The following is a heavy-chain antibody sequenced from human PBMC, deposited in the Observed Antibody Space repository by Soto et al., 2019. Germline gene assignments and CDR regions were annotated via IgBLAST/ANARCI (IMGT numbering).Heavy chain of an antibody. CDR3: ARHLGFCSSTTCNSWFGP. CDR1: GGSISSGDYY. D-gene: IGHD2-2*01. Sequence: ETLSLTCTVSGGSISSGDYYWSWIRQPPGKGLEWIGYIYFSGNTNYNPSLRSRVTISVDTSKNQFSLKLSSVTAADTAVYYCARHLGFCSSTTCNSWFGPWGQGTLVTVSS. J-gene: IGHJ5*02. V-gene: IGHV4-61*08. CDR2: IYFSGNT.